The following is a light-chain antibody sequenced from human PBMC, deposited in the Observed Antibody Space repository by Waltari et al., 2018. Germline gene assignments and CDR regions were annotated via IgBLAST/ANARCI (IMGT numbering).Light chain of an antibody. Sequence: DIQMTQSPSTLSASVGDRVTLTCRASQTISSWLAWYQQKPGKAPKLLIYRASSLESGVPSRFSGSGSGTEFTLTINSLQPDDFATYYCQQYNSVPYSFGQGTKLEIK. CDR3: QQYNSVPYS. CDR2: RAS. J-gene: IGKJ2*03. CDR1: QTISSW. V-gene: IGKV1-5*03.